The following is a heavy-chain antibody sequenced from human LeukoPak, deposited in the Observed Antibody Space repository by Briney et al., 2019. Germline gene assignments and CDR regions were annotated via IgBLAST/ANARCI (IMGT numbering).Heavy chain of an antibody. V-gene: IGHV4-59*01. D-gene: IGHD3-10*01. CDR3: ARGGGYGSGPRD. CDR1: GGSFGGYY. J-gene: IGHJ4*02. Sequence: SETLSLTCAVYGGSFGGYYWSWIRQPPGKGLEWIGYIYYSGSTNYNPSLKSRVTISVDMSKNQFSLKLSSVTAADTAVYYCARGGGYGSGPRDWGQGTLVTVSS. CDR2: IYYSGST.